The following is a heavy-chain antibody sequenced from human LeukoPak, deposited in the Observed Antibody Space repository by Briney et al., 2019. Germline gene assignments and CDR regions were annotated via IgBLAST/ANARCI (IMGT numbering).Heavy chain of an antibody. CDR2: ISGSGGST. J-gene: IGHJ4*02. CDR1: GFTFSSYS. Sequence: GGSLRLSCAASGFTFSSYSMSWVRQAPGKGLEWVSAISGSGGSTYYADSVKGRFTISRDNSKNTLYLQMNSLRAEDTAVYYCAKDLAGADMIVVVPDYWGQGTLVTVSS. CDR3: AKDLAGADMIVVVPDY. D-gene: IGHD3-22*01. V-gene: IGHV3-23*01.